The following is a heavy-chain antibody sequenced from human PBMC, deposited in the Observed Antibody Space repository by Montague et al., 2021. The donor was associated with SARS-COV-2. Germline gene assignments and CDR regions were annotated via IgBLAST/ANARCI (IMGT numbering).Heavy chain of an antibody. Sequence: SETLSLTCAVYGGSFGGYYWSWIRQPPGKGPGWIGEINHSGSTNYNPSLKSRVTISVDTSKNQFSLKLSSVTAADTAVYYCARASGCSGGSCYSEWDPYYYYGMDVWGQGTTVTVSS. V-gene: IGHV4-34*01. CDR1: GGSFGGYY. CDR3: ARASGCSGGSCYSEWDPYYYYGMDV. J-gene: IGHJ6*02. CDR2: INHSGST. D-gene: IGHD2-15*01.